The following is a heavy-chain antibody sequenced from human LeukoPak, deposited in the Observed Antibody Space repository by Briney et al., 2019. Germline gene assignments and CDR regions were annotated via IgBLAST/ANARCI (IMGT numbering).Heavy chain of an antibody. D-gene: IGHD2-15*01. CDR3: FLWHDVVSRDY. J-gene: IGHJ4*02. CDR2: ISHRGNT. CDR1: GGSFSGYY. V-gene: IGHV4-34*01. Sequence: PSETLSLTCAVYGGSFSGYYCHWMRQPPGKWLEWIGEISHRGNTKYYPSLKSRVTISLDTSKNQFSLKPSSATAADTAMYYCFLWHDVVSRDYWGQGTLVTVSS.